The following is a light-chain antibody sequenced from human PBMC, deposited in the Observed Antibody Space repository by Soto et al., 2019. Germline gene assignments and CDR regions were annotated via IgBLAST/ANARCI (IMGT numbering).Light chain of an antibody. Sequence: QSVLTQPPSASGTPGQRVTISCSGSSSTIGSNYVYWYQQIPGTAPKLLIYRNNQRPSGVSDRFSGSKSGTSASLAISGLRSEDEADYYCAAWGDSLSGHAFGTGTKLTVL. CDR2: RNN. J-gene: IGLJ1*01. V-gene: IGLV1-47*01. CDR3: AAWGDSLSGHA. CDR1: SSTIGSNY.